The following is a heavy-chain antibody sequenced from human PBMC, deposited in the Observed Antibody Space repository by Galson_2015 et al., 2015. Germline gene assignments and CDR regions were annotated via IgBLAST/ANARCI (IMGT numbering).Heavy chain of an antibody. V-gene: IGHV3-21*01. Sequence: SLRLSCAASGFTFSSYSMNWVRQAPGKGLEWVSSISNNNIYKYYADSVKGRFTISRDNAKKSLYLQMNSLRAEDTAMYYCARDPGVYGSGTFYKGYVDYWGQGTLVTVSS. CDR2: ISNNNIYK. J-gene: IGHJ4*02. D-gene: IGHD3-10*01. CDR3: ARDPGVYGSGTFYKGYVDY. CDR1: GFTFSSYS.